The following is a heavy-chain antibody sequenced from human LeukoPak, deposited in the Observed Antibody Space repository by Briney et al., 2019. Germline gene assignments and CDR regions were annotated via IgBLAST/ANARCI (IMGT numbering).Heavy chain of an antibody. Sequence: GGSLRLSCAASGFTFSSYAMHWVRQAPGKGLEYVSAISSNGGSTYYANSVKGRFTISRDNSKNTLYLQMGSLRAEDMAVYYCARGGPSYYDFWSGYSYWGQGTLVTVSS. CDR2: ISSNGGST. V-gene: IGHV3-64*01. CDR3: ARGGPSYYDFWSGYSY. CDR1: GFTFSSYA. J-gene: IGHJ4*02. D-gene: IGHD3-3*01.